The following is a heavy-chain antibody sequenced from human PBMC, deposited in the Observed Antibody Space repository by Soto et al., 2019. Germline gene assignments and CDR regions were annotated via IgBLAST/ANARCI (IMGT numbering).Heavy chain of an antibody. CDR1: GYTFTSYD. D-gene: IGHD6-13*01. CDR2: MNPNSGNT. V-gene: IGHV1-8*01. J-gene: IGHJ4*02. CDR3: AREHSSSWRFDY. Sequence: QVQLVQSGAEVKKPGASVKVSCKAYGYTFTSYDINWVRQDTGQGLEWMGWMNPNSGNTGYAQKFEGRVTMTRNTSIRTTYKELSSVRSEDTAVYYCAREHSSSWRFDYWGQGTLVTVSS.